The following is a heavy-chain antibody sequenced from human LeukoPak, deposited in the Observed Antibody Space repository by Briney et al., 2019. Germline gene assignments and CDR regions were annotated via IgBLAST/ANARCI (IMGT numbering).Heavy chain of an antibody. CDR3: ARAFQSLGGLSLPDF. CDR1: GYTFTNYA. CDR2: IHPSTGNP. D-gene: IGHD3-16*02. Sequence: ASVKVSCKASGYTFTNYAMNWVRQAPGQGPEWMGWIHPSTGNPTYAQGFTGRFVFSLDTSVSTTYLQIRSLKAEDTAVYYCARAFQSLGGLSLPDFWGQGTLVTVSS. J-gene: IGHJ4*02. V-gene: IGHV7-4-1*02.